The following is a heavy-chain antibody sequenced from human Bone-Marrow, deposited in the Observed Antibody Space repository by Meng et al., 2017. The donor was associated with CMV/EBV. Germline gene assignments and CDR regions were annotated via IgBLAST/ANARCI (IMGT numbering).Heavy chain of an antibody. V-gene: IGHV1-18*01. J-gene: IGHJ4*02. D-gene: IGHD3-3*01. CDR3: ARGPFFWSGYFPKPNFDY. CDR2: ISAYNGNT. Sequence: ASVKVSCKASGYTFTSYGISWVRQAPGQGLEWMGWISAYNGNTNYAQKLQGRVTMTTDTSTSTAYMELRSLRSDDTAVDYCARGPFFWSGYFPKPNFDYWGQGTMVTVSS. CDR1: GYTFTSYG.